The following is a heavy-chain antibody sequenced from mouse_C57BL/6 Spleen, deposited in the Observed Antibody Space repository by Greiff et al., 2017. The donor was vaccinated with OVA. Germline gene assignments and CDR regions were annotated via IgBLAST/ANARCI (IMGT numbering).Heavy chain of an antibody. D-gene: IGHD2-4*01. J-gene: IGHJ2*01. Sequence: VQLQQPGAELVRPGSSVKLSCKASGYTFTSYWMHWVKQRPIQGLEWIGNIDPSDSETHSNQKFKDKATFTVDKSSSTAYMQLSSLTSEDSAVDYCARYDDYGSHFDYWGQGTTLTVSA. CDR2: IDPSDSET. CDR3: ARYDDYGSHFDY. CDR1: GYTFTSYW. V-gene: IGHV1-52*01.